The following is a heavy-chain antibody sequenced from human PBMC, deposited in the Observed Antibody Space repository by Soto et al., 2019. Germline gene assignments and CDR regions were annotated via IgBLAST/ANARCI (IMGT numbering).Heavy chain of an antibody. Sequence: SLRLSCAASGFNFISFGMNWVRQAPGKGLEWVAIISYDGRYKYYADSVKGRFTISRDNSKNTVDLHLNRLRAEDTAEYYCAKDHPTLPTGLEGMDVWGQGTTVTVSS. CDR3: AKDHPTLPTGLEGMDV. J-gene: IGHJ6*02. V-gene: IGHV3-30*18. CDR1: GFNFISFG. D-gene: IGHD4-4*01. CDR2: ISYDGRYK.